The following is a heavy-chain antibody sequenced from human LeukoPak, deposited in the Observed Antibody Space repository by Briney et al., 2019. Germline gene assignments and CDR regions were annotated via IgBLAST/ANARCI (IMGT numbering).Heavy chain of an antibody. CDR2: ISSSGSTI. CDR3: AREGPQQLVRMRYAFDI. J-gene: IGHJ3*02. CDR1: GFTFSDYY. V-gene: IGHV3-11*01. Sequence: PGGSLRLSCAASGFTFSDYYMSWIRQAPGKGLEWVSYISSSGSTIYYADSVKGRFTISRDNAKNSLYLQMNSLRAEDTAVYYCAREGPQQLVRMRYAFDIWGQGTMVTVSS. D-gene: IGHD6-13*01.